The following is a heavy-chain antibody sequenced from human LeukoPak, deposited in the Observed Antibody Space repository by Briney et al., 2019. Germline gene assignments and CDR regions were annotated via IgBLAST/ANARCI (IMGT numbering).Heavy chain of an antibody. D-gene: IGHD3-10*01. CDR3: ARTKTGEWFGELSFDY. CDR1: GGSISSYY. V-gene: IGHV4-59*08. CDR2: IYYSGST. Sequence: KTSETLSLTCTGSGGSISSYYWSWIRQPPGKGLEWIGYIYYSGSTNYNPSLKSRVTISVDTSKNQFSLKLSSVTAADTAVYYCARTKTGEWFGELSFDYWGQGTLVTVSS. J-gene: IGHJ4*02.